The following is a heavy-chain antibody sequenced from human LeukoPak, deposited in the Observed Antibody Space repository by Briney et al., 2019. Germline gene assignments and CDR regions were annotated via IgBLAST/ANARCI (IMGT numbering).Heavy chain of an antibody. CDR2: ISAYNGNT. CDR3: AREGIEVVPGSLVYFDL. D-gene: IGHD2-2*01. Sequence: ASVKVSCKASGYTFTSYGISWVRQAPGQGLEWMGWISAYNGNTNYAQKLQGRVTMTTDTSTSTTYMELRSLRSDDTAVYYCAREGIEVVPGSLVYFDLWAVAPWSLSPQ. CDR1: GYTFTSYG. V-gene: IGHV1-18*01. J-gene: IGHJ2*01.